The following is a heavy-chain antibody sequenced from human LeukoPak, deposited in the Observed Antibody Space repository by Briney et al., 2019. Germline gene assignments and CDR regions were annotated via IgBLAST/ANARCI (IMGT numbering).Heavy chain of an antibody. J-gene: IGHJ4*02. Sequence: SETLSLTCTVSGGSISSYYWSWIRQPPGKGLEWIGYIYYSGSTNYNPSLKSRVTISVDTSKNQFSLKLSSVTAADTAVYYCATGLGPQLDYWGQGTLVTVSS. CDR2: IYYSGST. V-gene: IGHV4-59*12. CDR1: GGSISSYY. CDR3: ATGLGPQLDY.